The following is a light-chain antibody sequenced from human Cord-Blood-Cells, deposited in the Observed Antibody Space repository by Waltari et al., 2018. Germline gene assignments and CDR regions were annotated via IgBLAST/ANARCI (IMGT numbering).Light chain of an antibody. J-gene: IGKJ1*01. CDR3: QQLNSYPWT. CDR2: AAS. Sequence: DIQLTQSPSFLSASVGDRVTLTCRASQGISSYLAWYQQKPGKAPKLLIYAASTLQSGVPSRFSDSGSGTEFTLTISSLQPEDFATYYCQQLNSYPWTFGQGTKVEIK. V-gene: IGKV1-9*01. CDR1: QGISSY.